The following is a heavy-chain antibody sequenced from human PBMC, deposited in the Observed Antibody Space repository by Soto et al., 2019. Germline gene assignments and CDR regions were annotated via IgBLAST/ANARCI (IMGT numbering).Heavy chain of an antibody. V-gene: IGHV3-30-3*01. Sequence: PGGSLRLSCAASGLSFSTSVMHWVRQSPGRGLEWIAVISGDATNKIYAEFVKGRFTISRDNLKNTLYVDMNSLTDDDTAVYHCAIEENSSGYAGTFHYWGQ. J-gene: IGHJ1*01. CDR1: GLSFSTSV. D-gene: IGHD3-22*01. CDR2: ISGDATNK. CDR3: AIEENSSGYAGTFHY.